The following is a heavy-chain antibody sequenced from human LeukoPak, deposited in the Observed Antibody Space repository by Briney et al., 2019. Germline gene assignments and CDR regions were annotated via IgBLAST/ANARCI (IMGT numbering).Heavy chain of an antibody. CDR3: ARGGALTSFDS. Sequence: ASVRLSCKASGFSFTSYGFSWGRQSPGQGLEWMGWISAYNGKTNYAQKFQGRVTMTTDTSTTTVYMDLRSLRSDDTAVYFCARGGALTSFDSWGQGTLITVSS. J-gene: IGHJ4*02. D-gene: IGHD1-26*01. CDR1: GFSFTSYG. V-gene: IGHV1-18*01. CDR2: ISAYNGKT.